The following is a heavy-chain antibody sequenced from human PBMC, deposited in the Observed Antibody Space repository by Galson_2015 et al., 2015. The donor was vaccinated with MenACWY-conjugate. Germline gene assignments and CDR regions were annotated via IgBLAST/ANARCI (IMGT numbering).Heavy chain of an antibody. CDR3: AKKFGSSSWFRGFDS. J-gene: IGHJ4*02. CDR1: GFTFSGYA. CDR2: ISGSGGTI. V-gene: IGHV3-23*01. Sequence: SLRLSCAASGFTFSGYAMTWVRQAPGKGLEWVSVISGSGGTIYYAESAKGRFTISRDNSKNTLFLEMNSLRAEDTAVYYCAKKFGSSSWFRGFDSWGQGTLVTVSS. D-gene: IGHD6-13*01.